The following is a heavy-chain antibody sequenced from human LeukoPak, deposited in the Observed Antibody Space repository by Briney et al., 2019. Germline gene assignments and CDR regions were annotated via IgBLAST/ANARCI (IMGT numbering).Heavy chain of an antibody. J-gene: IGHJ4*02. CDR2: INPSGGST. CDR3: AKQYSSGFVAGSLHNDY. Sequence: ASVKVSCKASGYTFTSYYMHWVRQAPGQGLEWMGIINPSGGSTSYAQKFQGRVTMTRDTSTSTVYMELSSLRSEDTAVYYCAKQYSSGFVAGSLHNDYWGQGTLVTVSS. CDR1: GYTFTSYY. V-gene: IGHV1-46*01. D-gene: IGHD6-19*01.